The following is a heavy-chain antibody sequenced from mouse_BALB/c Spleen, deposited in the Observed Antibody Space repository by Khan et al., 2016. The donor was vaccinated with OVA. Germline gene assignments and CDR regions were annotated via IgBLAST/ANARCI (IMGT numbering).Heavy chain of an antibody. J-gene: IGHJ3*01. Sequence: QVQLQQSGADLAKPGASVKMSCTASGYTFTTYWIHWIKQRPGQGLEWIGYINPSTGYPEYNKNFKDKATLTADESSSTAYMQLNRPTPSDTAVYYWARGGLYGLFAYWCQGTLVTVSA. CDR3: ARGGLYGLFAY. D-gene: IGHD2-10*02. V-gene: IGHV1-7*01. CDR2: INPSTGYP. CDR1: GYTFTTYW.